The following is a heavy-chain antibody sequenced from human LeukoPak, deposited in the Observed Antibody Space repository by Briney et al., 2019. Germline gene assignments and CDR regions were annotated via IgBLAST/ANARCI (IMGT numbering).Heavy chain of an antibody. CDR3: ARIPGAVAGTYVHHSAHFDY. Sequence: GGSLRLSCTASGFTFSNYAMSWVRQAPGKGLEWVSYISSSGSTIYYADSVKGRFTISRDNAKNSLYLQMNSLRAEDTAVYYCARIPGAVAGTYVHHSAHFDYWGQGTLVTVSS. CDR2: ISSSGSTI. J-gene: IGHJ4*02. D-gene: IGHD6-19*01. CDR1: GFTFSNYA. V-gene: IGHV3-48*03.